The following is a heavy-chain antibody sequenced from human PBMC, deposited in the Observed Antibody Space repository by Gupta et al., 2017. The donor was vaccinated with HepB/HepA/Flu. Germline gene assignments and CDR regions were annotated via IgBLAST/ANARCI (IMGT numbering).Heavy chain of an antibody. Sequence: QVQLQQWGAGLLKPSETLSLTCAVYGGSFSGYYWSWIRQPPGKGLEWIGEINHSGSTNYNPSLKSRVTISVDTSKNQFSLKLSSVTAADTAVYYCARGSGWGYDYARFDYWGQGTLVTVSS. CDR2: INHSGST. CDR1: GGSFSGYY. J-gene: IGHJ4*02. CDR3: ARGSGWGYDYARFDY. V-gene: IGHV4-34*01. D-gene: IGHD3-16*01.